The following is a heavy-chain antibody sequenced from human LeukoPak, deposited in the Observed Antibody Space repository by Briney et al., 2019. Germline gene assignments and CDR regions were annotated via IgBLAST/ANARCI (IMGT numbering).Heavy chain of an antibody. V-gene: IGHV4-39*01. D-gene: IGHD6-6*01. J-gene: IGHJ1*01. CDR2: IYYSGST. CDR1: GGSISSSSYY. CDR3: ARGSLGYLVPFQH. Sequence: SETLSLTCTVSGGSISSSSYYWGWIRQPPGKGLEWIGSIYYSGSTYYNPSLKSRVTISVDTSKNQFSLKLNSVTAADTAVYYCARGSLGYLVPFQHWGQGTLVTVSS.